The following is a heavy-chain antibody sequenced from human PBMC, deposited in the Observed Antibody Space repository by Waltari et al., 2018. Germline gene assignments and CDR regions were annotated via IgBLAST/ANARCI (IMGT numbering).Heavy chain of an antibody. D-gene: IGHD5-18*01. CDR2: ISSSSSYI. CDR1: GFTFSSYS. J-gene: IGHJ4*02. V-gene: IGHV3-21*01. Sequence: SCAASGFTFSSYSMNWVRQAPGKGLEWVSSISSSSSYIYYADSVKGRFTISRDNAKNSLYLQMNSLRAEDTAVYYCARDLLSGYSYGYPIDYWGQGTLVTVSS. CDR3: ARDLLSGYSYGYPIDY.